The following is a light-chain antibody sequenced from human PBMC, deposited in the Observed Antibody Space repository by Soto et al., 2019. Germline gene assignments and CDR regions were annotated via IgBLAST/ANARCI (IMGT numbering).Light chain of an antibody. V-gene: IGKV1-9*01. J-gene: IGKJ4*01. Sequence: DIQLTQSPSFLSASVGDTVTITCRASQGMSTYLAWYQQKPGKVPKLLIRSASTLQSGVPPRFSGGGSATEFTLTISTLQPDDSGIYYCQQLNGYQLAFGGGTNVEIK. CDR2: SAS. CDR3: QQLNGYQLA. CDR1: QGMSTY.